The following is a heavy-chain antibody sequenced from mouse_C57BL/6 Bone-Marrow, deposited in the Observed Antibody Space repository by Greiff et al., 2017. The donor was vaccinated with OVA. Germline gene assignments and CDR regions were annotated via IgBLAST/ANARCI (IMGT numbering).Heavy chain of an antibody. Sequence: DVMLVESGGDLVKPGGSLKLSCAASGFTFSSYGMSWVRQTPDKRLEWVATISSGGSYTYYPDSVKGRFTISRDNAKNTLYLQMSSLKSEDTAMYYCARQGITTVVWGQGTTLTVSS. CDR2: ISSGGSYT. CDR3: ARQGITTVV. D-gene: IGHD1-1*01. CDR1: GFTFSSYG. J-gene: IGHJ2*01. V-gene: IGHV5-6*02.